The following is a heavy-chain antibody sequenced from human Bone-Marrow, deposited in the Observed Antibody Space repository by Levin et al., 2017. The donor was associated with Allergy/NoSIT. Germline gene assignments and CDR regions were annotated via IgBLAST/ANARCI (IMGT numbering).Heavy chain of an antibody. Sequence: AGGSLRLSCLASGFSFSTHWMHWVRQSPGKGLEWVSQINFEGTGTTYADSVKGRFTISRDNAKNTLYLQVNSLRAEDTAVYYCARGWYYFDSWGQGTLVTVSS. V-gene: IGHV3-74*01. J-gene: IGHJ4*02. CDR2: INFEGTGT. CDR3: ARGWYYFDS. CDR1: GFSFSTHW.